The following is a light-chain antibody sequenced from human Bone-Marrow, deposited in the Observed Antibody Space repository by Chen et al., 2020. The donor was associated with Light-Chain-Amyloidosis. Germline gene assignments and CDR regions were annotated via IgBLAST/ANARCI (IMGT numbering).Light chain of an antibody. CDR2: DDS. CDR1: NIGRKG. Sequence: SHVVTQPPSASEAPGQTATITCGGNNIGRKGVHWYQQKPGQAPVLVVYDDSDRPSGIPERFSGSNSGNTDTLTSSSVEAGDEADYYGQVWDIISDQGVCGGGTKLTVL. CDR3: QVWDIISDQGV. J-gene: IGLJ2*01. V-gene: IGLV3-21*02.